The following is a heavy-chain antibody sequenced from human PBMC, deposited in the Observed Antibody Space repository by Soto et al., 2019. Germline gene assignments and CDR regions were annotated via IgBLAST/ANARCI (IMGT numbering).Heavy chain of an antibody. D-gene: IGHD3-3*01. J-gene: IGHJ6*02. CDR3: AKHGDDGIFGAPKIGAYYFYGMDV. V-gene: IGHV5-51*01. CDR2: IYPGDSDT. CDR1: GYSFTRSW. Sequence: PGESLKISCKGSGYSFTRSWIAWVRQMPGKGLEWMGIIYPGDSDTRYSPSFQGQVTISADKSINTAYLQWRSLKASDTAMYYCAKHGDDGIFGAPKIGAYYFYGMDVWGQGTTVTVSS.